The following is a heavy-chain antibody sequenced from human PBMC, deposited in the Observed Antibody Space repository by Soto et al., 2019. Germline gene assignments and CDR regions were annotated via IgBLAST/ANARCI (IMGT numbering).Heavy chain of an antibody. V-gene: IGHV3-48*03. D-gene: IGHD2-2*01. J-gene: IGHJ6*02. CDR2: ISSSGSTI. Sequence: PGGSLRLSCAASGFTFSSHEMNWVRQAPGKGLEWVSYISSSGSTIYYADSVRGRFTISRDNAKNSLYLQMNSLRAEDTAVYYCAREIQVPAAAGSYYYYGMDVWGQGTTVTVSS. CDR1: GFTFSSHE. CDR3: AREIQVPAAAGSYYYYGMDV.